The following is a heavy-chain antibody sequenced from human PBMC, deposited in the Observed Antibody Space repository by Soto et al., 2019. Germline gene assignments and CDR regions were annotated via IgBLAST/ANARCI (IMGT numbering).Heavy chain of an antibody. CDR2: IYYSGST. CDR3: ARSGSRYCSGANCQTGKWFDP. Sequence: PSETLSLTCTVSGGSISKYYWSWIRQPPGKGLEWIGYIYYSGSTNYNPSLKSRVTISVDTSKNQFSLKLGSMTAADTAVYYCARSGSRYCSGANCQTGKWFDPWGQGTLVTVSS. CDR1: GGSISKYY. V-gene: IGHV4-59*01. J-gene: IGHJ5*02. D-gene: IGHD2-15*01.